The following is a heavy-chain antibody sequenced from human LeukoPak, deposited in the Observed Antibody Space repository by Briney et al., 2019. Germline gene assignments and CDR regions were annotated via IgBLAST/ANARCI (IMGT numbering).Heavy chain of an antibody. V-gene: IGHV3-21*01. CDR1: GFTFRSYS. CDR3: ARDGYSYGGTSYYYYMDV. D-gene: IGHD5-18*01. Sequence: GGSLRLSCAASGFTFRSYSMNWVRQAPGKGLEWVSSISSSSSYIYYADSVKGRFTISRDNAKNSLYLQMSSLRAEDTAVYYCARDGYSYGGTSYYYYMDVWGKGTTVTISS. CDR2: ISSSSSYI. J-gene: IGHJ6*03.